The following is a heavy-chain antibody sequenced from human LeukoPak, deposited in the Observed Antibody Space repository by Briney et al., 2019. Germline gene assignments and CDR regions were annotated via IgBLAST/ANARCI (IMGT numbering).Heavy chain of an antibody. Sequence: GASVKVSCKASGFTFTNYDINWVRQATGQGLEWIGWMNPRNGNTGYAQKFQGRVTMNRDTSISTAYMELRSLRSEDTAVYYCVRDGEGVAISVNYWFDPWGQGTLVTVSS. CDR3: VRDGEGVAISVNYWFDP. CDR1: GFTFTNYD. D-gene: IGHD3-10*01. J-gene: IGHJ5*02. CDR2: MNPRNGNT. V-gene: IGHV1-8*01.